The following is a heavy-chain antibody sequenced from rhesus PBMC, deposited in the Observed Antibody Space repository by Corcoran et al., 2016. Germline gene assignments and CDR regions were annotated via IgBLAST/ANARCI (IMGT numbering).Heavy chain of an antibody. CDR1: GGSISGGYG. Sequence: QLQLQESGPGLVKPSETLSLTCAVSGGSISGGYGWSWIRQPPWKGLEWIGHIFGSIGTTYYNPSLTRRVTISTDTSKNEFSLKLSSVTAADTAVYYCARESSSGHYFDYWGQGVLVTVSS. D-gene: IGHD6-31*01. CDR3: ARESSSGHYFDY. J-gene: IGHJ4*01. CDR2: IFGSIGTT. V-gene: IGHV4S7*01.